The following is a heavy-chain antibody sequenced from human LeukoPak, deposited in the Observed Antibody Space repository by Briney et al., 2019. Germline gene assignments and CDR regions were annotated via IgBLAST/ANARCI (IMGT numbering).Heavy chain of an antibody. CDR3: ARFAAGGSYYYYMDV. Sequence: SQTLSLTCVISGDSVSGDSSAWNWIRQSPSRGLEWLGRTYYRSKWFNDYAESVKTRITINPDTSKNQFSLLLNSVTPEDTAVYYCARFAAGGSYYYYMDVWGKGTTVTVSS. CDR2: TYYRSKWFN. V-gene: IGHV6-1*01. J-gene: IGHJ6*03. CDR1: GDSVSGDSSA. D-gene: IGHD6-25*01.